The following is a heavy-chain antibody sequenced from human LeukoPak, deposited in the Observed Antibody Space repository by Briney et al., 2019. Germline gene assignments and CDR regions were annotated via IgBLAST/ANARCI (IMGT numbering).Heavy chain of an antibody. CDR2: IYTSGST. D-gene: IGHD3-10*01. J-gene: IGHJ4*02. CDR1: GGSISSYY. V-gene: IGHV4-4*07. CDR3: ARSGLMVRGVMPFDY. Sequence: PSETLSLTCTVSGGSISSYYRSWIRQPAGKGLEWIGRIYTSGSTTYNPSLKSRVTMSVDTSKNQFSLKLSSVTAADTAVYYCARSGLMVRGVMPFDYWGQGTLVTVSS.